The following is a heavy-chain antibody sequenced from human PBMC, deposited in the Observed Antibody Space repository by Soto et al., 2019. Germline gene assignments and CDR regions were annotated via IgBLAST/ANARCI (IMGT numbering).Heavy chain of an antibody. CDR2: ISSSGSTI. D-gene: IGHD5-12*01. J-gene: IGHJ4*02. CDR1: GFTFSDYY. V-gene: IGHV3-11*01. Sequence: GGSLRLSCAASGFTFSDYYMSWIRQAPGKGLEWVSYISSSGSTIYYADSVKGRFTISRDNAKNSLYLQMNSLRAEDTAVYYCATKEMATIKGYFDYWGQGTLVTVSS. CDR3: ATKEMATIKGYFDY.